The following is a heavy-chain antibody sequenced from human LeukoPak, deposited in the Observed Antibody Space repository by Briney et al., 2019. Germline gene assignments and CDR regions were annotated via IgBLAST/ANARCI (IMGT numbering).Heavy chain of an antibody. J-gene: IGHJ4*02. CDR1: GGTFSSYA. V-gene: IGHV1-69*01. Sequence: SVKVSCKASGGTFSSYAISWVRQAPGQGLEWMGGIIPISGTANYAQKFQGRVTITADESTSTAYMELSSLRSEDTAVYYCARDPARSGYSYGYSDYWGQGTLVTVSS. CDR3: ARDPARSGYSYGYSDY. CDR2: IIPISGTA. D-gene: IGHD5-18*01.